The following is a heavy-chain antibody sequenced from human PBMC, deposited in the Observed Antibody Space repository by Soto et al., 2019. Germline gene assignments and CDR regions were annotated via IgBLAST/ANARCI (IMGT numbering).Heavy chain of an antibody. Sequence: QVQLVESGGGVVQSGRSLRLSCAASGFTFSSYGMHWVRQAPGKGLEWVAVIWYDGSNKYYADSVKGRFTISRDNSKNTLYLQMNSLRAEDTAVYYCARGIAAAGPNYYYYYGMDVWGQGPTVTVSS. CDR1: GFTFSSYG. CDR2: IWYDGSNK. J-gene: IGHJ6*02. D-gene: IGHD6-13*01. V-gene: IGHV3-33*01. CDR3: ARGIAAAGPNYYYYYGMDV.